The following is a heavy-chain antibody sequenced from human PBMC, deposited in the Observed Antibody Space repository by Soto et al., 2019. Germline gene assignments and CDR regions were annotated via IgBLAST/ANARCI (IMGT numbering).Heavy chain of an antibody. CDR2: ISSSSSYI. CDR3: ARVPRAYDFWSGSSDYYMDV. Sequence: PGGSLRLSCAASGFTFSSYSMNWVRQAPGKGLEWVSSISSSSSYIYYADSVKGRFTISRDNAKNSLYLQMNSLRAEDTAVYYCARVPRAYDFWSGSSDYYMDVWGKGTTXTVSS. J-gene: IGHJ6*03. V-gene: IGHV3-21*01. D-gene: IGHD3-3*01. CDR1: GFTFSSYS.